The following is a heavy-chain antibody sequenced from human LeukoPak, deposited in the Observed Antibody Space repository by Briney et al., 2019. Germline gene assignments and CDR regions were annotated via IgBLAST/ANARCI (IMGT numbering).Heavy chain of an antibody. CDR3: AKDRVPYGSGSYYSDY. V-gene: IGHV3-23*01. CDR1: GFTFSSYW. J-gene: IGHJ4*02. D-gene: IGHD3-10*01. CDR2: ISGSGGST. Sequence: PGGSLRLSCAASGFTFSSYWMSWVRQAPGKGLEWVSAISGSGGSTYYADSVKGRFTISRDNSKNTLYLQMNSLRAEDTAVYYCAKDRVPYGSGSYYSDYWGQGTLVTVSS.